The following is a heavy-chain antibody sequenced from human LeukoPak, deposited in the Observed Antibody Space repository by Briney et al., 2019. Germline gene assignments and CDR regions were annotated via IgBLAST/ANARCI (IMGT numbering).Heavy chain of an antibody. J-gene: IGHJ5*02. D-gene: IGHD3-16*02. Sequence: ASVKVSCKASGYTFTSYGINWVRQAPGQGLEWMGWITVNSGNTNYAQKLQGRVTMTTDTSTSTAYMELRSLRSDDTAVYYCARVNYDYVWGSYRNNWFDPWGQGTLVTVSS. CDR2: ITVNSGNT. V-gene: IGHV1-18*01. CDR3: ARVNYDYVWGSYRNNWFDP. CDR1: GYTFTSYG.